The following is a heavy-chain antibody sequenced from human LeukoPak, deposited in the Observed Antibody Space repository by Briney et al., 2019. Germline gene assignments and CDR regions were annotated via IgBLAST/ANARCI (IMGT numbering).Heavy chain of an antibody. D-gene: IGHD6-13*01. CDR1: GYSFTSYW. CDR3: ARSDSSNPYYYYGMDV. Sequence: GESLQISCKGSGYSFTSYWIGWVRQMPGKGLEWMGIIYPGDSDTRYSPSFQGQVTISADKSISTAYLQWSSLKASDTAMYYCARSDSSNPYYYYGMDVWGQGTTVTVSS. J-gene: IGHJ6*02. CDR2: IYPGDSDT. V-gene: IGHV5-51*01.